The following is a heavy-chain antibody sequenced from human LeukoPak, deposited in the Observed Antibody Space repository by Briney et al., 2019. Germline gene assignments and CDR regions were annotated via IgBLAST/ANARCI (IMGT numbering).Heavy chain of an antibody. CDR2: MNPNSGNT. J-gene: IGHJ3*02. Sequence: VASVKVSCKASGYTFTSYDINWVRQATGQGLEWMGWMNPNSGNTGYAQKFHGRVTMTRNTSISTAYMELSSLRSEDTAVYYCARGREVTMIVVVISDAFDIWGQGTMVTVSS. CDR1: GYTFTSYD. CDR3: ARGREVTMIVVVISDAFDI. D-gene: IGHD3-22*01. V-gene: IGHV1-8*01.